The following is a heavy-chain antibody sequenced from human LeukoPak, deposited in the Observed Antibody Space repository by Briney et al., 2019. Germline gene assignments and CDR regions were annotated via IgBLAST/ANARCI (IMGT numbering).Heavy chain of an antibody. CDR3: ARDSPRTGP. J-gene: IGHJ5*02. CDR1: GFTFSSYA. D-gene: IGHD1-1*01. CDR2: ISHDGSNK. V-gene: IGHV3-30*04. Sequence: PGGSLRLSCAASGFTFSSYAMHWVRQAPGKGLDWVAVISHDGSNKYYADSVKGRFTISRDNSKNTLYLQMNSLRAEDTAVYYCARDSPRTGPWGQGILVTVSS.